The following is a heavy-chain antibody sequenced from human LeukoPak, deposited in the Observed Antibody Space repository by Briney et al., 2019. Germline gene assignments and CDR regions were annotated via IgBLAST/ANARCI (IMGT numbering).Heavy chain of an antibody. CDR1: GGTFSGYA. D-gene: IGHD3-22*01. CDR2: IIPIFGAA. CDR3: AGGGERAFSSGYSGY. Sequence: SVKVSCKVSGGTFSGYAISWVRQAPGQGLEWMGRIIPIFGAANYAQKFQGRVTIITDESTSTAYMELSSLKSEDTAVYYCAGGGERAFSSGYSGYWGQGPWSPSPQ. V-gene: IGHV1-69*05. J-gene: IGHJ4*02.